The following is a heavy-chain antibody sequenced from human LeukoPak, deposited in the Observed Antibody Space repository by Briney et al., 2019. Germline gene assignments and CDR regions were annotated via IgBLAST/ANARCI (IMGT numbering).Heavy chain of an antibody. CDR1: GDTFTTYY. V-gene: IGHV1-46*01. CDR3: ARGSSAAPGQASWFDP. CDR2: SNPSGDST. D-gene: IGHD2-2*01. J-gene: IGHJ5*02. Sequence: ASVKVSCKASGDTFTTYYMHWVRQAPGQGLEWMGISNPSGDSTNYAQKFQGRVTMTTDTSTSTVYMDLSSLRSEDPAVYYCARGSSAAPGQASWFDPWGQGTLVTVSS.